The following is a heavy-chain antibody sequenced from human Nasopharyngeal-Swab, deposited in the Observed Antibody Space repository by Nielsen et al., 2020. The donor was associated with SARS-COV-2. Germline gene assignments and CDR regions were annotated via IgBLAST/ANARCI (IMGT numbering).Heavy chain of an antibody. V-gene: IGHV4-59*01. D-gene: IGHD3-3*01. Sequence: SETLSLTCTVPGGSISSYYWSWIRQPPGKGLEWIGYIYYSGSTNYNPSLKSRVTISVDTSKNQFSLKLSSVTAADTAVYYCARSNYDFWSGYYSLGWFDPWGQGTLVTVSS. J-gene: IGHJ5*02. CDR2: IYYSGST. CDR1: GGSISSYY. CDR3: ARSNYDFWSGYYSLGWFDP.